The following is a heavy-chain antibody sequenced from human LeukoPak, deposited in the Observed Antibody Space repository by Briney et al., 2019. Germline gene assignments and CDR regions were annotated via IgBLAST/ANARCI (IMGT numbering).Heavy chain of an antibody. CDR3: ARAPSEIGGYYPEYFRH. V-gene: IGHV3-23*01. D-gene: IGHD3-22*01. Sequence: GGSLRLSCAASGFTFSSYGMSWVRQAPGKGLEWVSSISGSGGTTYYADSVKGRFTISRDNAKNTVSLQMNSLRPEDTGVYYCARAPSEIGGYYPEYFRHWGQGTLVTVSS. J-gene: IGHJ1*01. CDR2: ISGSGGTT. CDR1: GFTFSSYG.